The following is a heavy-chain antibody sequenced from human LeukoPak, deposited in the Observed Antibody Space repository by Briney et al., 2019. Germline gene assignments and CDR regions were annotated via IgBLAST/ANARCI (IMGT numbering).Heavy chain of an antibody. CDR2: IHTSGTT. J-gene: IGHJ4*02. D-gene: IGHD1-14*01. Sequence: SETLSLTCTVSGGSINGYFCTWLRQSAGAGLECIGRIHTSGTTYYNPSFKSRVSMTVDTSNNKFSLRLNSVSAADTAVYYCARDPAGHGRYFDYWGQGALVTVSS. CDR1: GGSINGYF. V-gene: IGHV4-4*07. CDR3: ARDPAGHGRYFDY.